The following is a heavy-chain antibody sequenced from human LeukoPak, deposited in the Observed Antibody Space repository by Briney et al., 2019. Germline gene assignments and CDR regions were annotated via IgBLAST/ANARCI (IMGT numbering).Heavy chain of an antibody. J-gene: IGHJ4*02. CDR3: TRDRVGGDLTGESLY. V-gene: IGHV1-18*01. CDR1: GYIFNNFG. Sequence: GASVKVSCKTSGYIFNNFGITWVRQAPGQGREWMGWISAFNGNTVYTQKVQGRLTLTTDTSTSTAFMELTNLKSDDTGIYYCTRDRVGGDLTGESLYWGQGTLVTVS. D-gene: IGHD1-14*01. CDR2: ISAFNGNT.